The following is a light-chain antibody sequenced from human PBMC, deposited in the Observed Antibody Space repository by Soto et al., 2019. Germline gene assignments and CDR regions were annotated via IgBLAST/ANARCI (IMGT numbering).Light chain of an antibody. V-gene: IGLV1-44*01. CDR3: ASWDDSPNGPV. CDR2: TNT. CDR1: SSNVGGNP. Sequence: QSVLTQPPSASGTPGQRVTISCSGSSSNVGGNPVNWYQHVPTTAPKLLIYTNTQRPSGVPDRFSGSKSGTSASLAISGLQSEDEADYYCASWDDSPNGPVFGTGTKLT. J-gene: IGLJ1*01.